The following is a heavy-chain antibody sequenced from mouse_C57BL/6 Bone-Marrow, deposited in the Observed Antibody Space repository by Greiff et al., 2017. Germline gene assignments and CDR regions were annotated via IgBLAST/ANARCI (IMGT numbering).Heavy chain of an antibody. Sequence: VQLQQSGAELARPGASVKLSCKASGYTFTSYGISWVKRRTGQGLEWIGEIYPRSGNTYYNEKFKGKATLTADKSSSTAYMELRSLTSEDSAVYFCARKGIYYDYDWFAYWGQGTLVTVSA. CDR1: GYTFTSYG. CDR2: IYPRSGNT. CDR3: ARKGIYYDYDWFAY. D-gene: IGHD2-4*01. V-gene: IGHV1-81*01. J-gene: IGHJ3*01.